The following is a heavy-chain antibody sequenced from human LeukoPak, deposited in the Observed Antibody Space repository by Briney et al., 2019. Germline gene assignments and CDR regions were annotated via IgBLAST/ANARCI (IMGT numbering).Heavy chain of an antibody. CDR1: GYTFTSYG. V-gene: IGHV1-2*02. CDR2: INPNSGGT. Sequence: ASVKVSCKASGYTFTSYGISWVRQAPGQGLEWMGWINPNSGGTNYAQKFQGRVTMTRDTSISTVYMELSGLRSDDTAVYYCARWAYIVVVPPPYAFDIWGQGTLVTVSS. J-gene: IGHJ3*02. D-gene: IGHD2-2*01. CDR3: ARWAYIVVVPPPYAFDI.